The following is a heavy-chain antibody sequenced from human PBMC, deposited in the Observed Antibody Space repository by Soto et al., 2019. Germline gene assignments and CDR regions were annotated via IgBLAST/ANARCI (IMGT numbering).Heavy chain of an antibody. V-gene: IGHV3-53*01. J-gene: IGHJ4*02. CDR2: IYSGGST. CDR3: ARGPYYYDSSGYYHYGY. CDR1: GFTVSSNY. D-gene: IGHD3-22*01. Sequence: PGGSLRLSCAASGFTVSSNYMSWVRQAPGKGLEWVSVIYSGGSTYYADSVKGRFTISRDNSKNTLYLQMNSLRAEDTAVYYCARGPYYYDSSGYYHYGYWGQGTLVTVSS.